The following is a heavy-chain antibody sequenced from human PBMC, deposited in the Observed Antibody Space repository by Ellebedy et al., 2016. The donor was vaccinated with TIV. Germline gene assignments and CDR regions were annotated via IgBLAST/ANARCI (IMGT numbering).Heavy chain of an antibody. CDR2: INWNGGST. CDR3: ARDGWLFGTTGWWFDP. V-gene: IGHV3-20*04. J-gene: IGHJ5*02. D-gene: IGHD1-1*01. Sequence: PGGSLRLSCAASGFTFDDYGMSWVRQAPGKGLEWVSGINWNGGSTGYADSVKGRFTISRDNAKNSLYLQMNSPRAEDTAVYYCARDGWLFGTTGWWFDPWGQGTLVTVSS. CDR1: GFTFDDYG.